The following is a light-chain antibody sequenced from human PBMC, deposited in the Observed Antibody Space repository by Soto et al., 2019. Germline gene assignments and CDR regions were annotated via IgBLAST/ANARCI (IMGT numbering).Light chain of an antibody. CDR2: GVS. V-gene: IGKV3-20*01. CDR3: QQYGNTPRT. J-gene: IGKJ1*01. CDR1: QSVNSNF. Sequence: EILLTQSTGTLSLSPGERATLSCRADQSVNSNFFAWFQQKPGQAPRLLIYGVSTRATGIPDRFSGSGSGTDFTLTISRLEPEDFAVYYCQQYGNTPRTFGQGTKVEIK.